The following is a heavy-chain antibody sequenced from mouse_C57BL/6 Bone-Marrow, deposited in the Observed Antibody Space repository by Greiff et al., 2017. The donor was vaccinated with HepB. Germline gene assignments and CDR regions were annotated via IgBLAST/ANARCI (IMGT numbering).Heavy chain of an antibody. CDR2: IDPSDSYT. CDR1: GYTFTSYW. J-gene: IGHJ1*03. Sequence: QVQLQQPGAELVRPGTSVKLSCKASGYTFTSYWMHWVKQRPGQGLEWIGVIDPSDSYTNYYQKFKGKATLTVDTSSSTAYMQLSSLTSEDSAVYYCARYYGPWYFDVWGTGTTVTVSS. CDR3: ARYYGPWYFDV. D-gene: IGHD1-2*01. V-gene: IGHV1-59*01.